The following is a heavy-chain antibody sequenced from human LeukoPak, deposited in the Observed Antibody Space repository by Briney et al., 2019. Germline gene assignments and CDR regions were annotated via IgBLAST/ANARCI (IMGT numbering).Heavy chain of an antibody. J-gene: IGHJ5*02. D-gene: IGHD2-8*01. Sequence: SETLSLTCTVSGGSISSSSYYWGWIRQPPGKGLEWIGIIYYSGSTYYNPSLKSRVTISVDTSKNQFSLKLSSVTAADTAVYYCARVPSMVYAMNWFDPWGQGTLVTVSS. CDR3: ARVPSMVYAMNWFDP. CDR1: GGSISSSSYY. V-gene: IGHV4-39*07. CDR2: IYYSGST.